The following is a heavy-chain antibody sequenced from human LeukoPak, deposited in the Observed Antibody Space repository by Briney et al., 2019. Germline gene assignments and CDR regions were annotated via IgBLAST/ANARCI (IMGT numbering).Heavy chain of an antibody. CDR2: ISWNSGSI. Sequence: GGSLRLSCAASGFSFSSYGMHWVRQAPGKGLEWVSGISWNSGSIGYADSVKGRFTISRDNAKNSLYLQMNSLRAEDTALYYCAKGVVVTATDPFDYWGQGTLVTVSS. CDR1: GFSFSSYG. CDR3: AKGVVVTATDPFDY. V-gene: IGHV3-9*01. J-gene: IGHJ4*02. D-gene: IGHD2-21*02.